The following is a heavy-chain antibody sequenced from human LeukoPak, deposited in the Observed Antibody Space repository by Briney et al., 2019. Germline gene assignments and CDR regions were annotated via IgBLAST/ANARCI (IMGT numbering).Heavy chain of an antibody. CDR1: GYSFTGYY. D-gene: IGHD6-6*01. CDR3: ARGSWQLAEEVY. CDR2: INPNSGDT. V-gene: IGHV1-2*02. J-gene: IGHJ4*02. Sequence: ASVKVSCKASGYSFTGYYMHWVRQAPGQGLEWMAWINPNSGDTNFAQKFQGRVTMTRDTSISTAYVELSSLRSEDTAVYYCARGSWQLAEEVYWGQGTLVTVSS.